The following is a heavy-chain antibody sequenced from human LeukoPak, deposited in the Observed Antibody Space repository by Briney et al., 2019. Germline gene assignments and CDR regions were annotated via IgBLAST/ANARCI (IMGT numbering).Heavy chain of an antibody. D-gene: IGHD6-13*01. V-gene: IGHV4-34*01. CDR3: AGRYSSSWPFDY. CDR2: INHSGST. J-gene: IGHJ4*02. CDR1: GGPFSGYY. Sequence: SETLSLTCAVYGGPFSGYYWSWIRQPPGKGLEWIGEINHSGSTNYNPSLKSRVTISVDTSKNQFSLKLSSVTAADTAVYYCAGRYSSSWPFDYWGQGTLVTVSS.